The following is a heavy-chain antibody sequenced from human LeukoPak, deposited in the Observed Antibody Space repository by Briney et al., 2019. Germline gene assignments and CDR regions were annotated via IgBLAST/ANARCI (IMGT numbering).Heavy chain of an antibody. CDR3: GPREDSTTNAYDY. D-gene: IGHD2/OR15-2a*01. CDR1: GFTFSSYE. J-gene: IGHJ4*02. Sequence: RSGGSLRLSCAASGFTFSSYEMNWVRQAPGKGLEWVSYISSSAGTTYYADSVKGRFTISRDNSRNTLYLQMNSLTAEDTAVYYCGPREDSTTNAYDYWGQGTLVTVSS. CDR2: ISSSAGTT. V-gene: IGHV3-48*03.